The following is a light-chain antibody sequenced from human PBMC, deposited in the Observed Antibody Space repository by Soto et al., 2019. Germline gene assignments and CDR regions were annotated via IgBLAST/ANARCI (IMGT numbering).Light chain of an antibody. CDR1: SSDVGGYNI. Sequence: QSVLTQPASVSGSPGQSITLSCTGTSSDVGGYNIVSWYQQHPGKAPKLMIYDVSYRPSGVSNRFSGSKSGNTASLTTSGLQDEDEGDYYCTSFTSRDTHVFGPGTKVTVL. CDR2: DVS. V-gene: IGLV2-14*01. J-gene: IGLJ1*01. CDR3: TSFTSRDTHV.